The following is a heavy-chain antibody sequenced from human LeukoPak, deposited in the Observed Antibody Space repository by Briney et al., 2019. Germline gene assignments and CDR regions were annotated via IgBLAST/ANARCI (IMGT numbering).Heavy chain of an antibody. Sequence: PGGSLRLSCAASGFTFSDYSMNWVRQAPGKGLEWVSYISSGSSTIYYADSVKGRFTISRDNSKNTLYLQMNSLRAEDTAKYYCAKSLLTTATGTGRASDIWGQGTMVAVSS. CDR3: AKSLLTTATGTGRASDI. J-gene: IGHJ3*02. CDR1: GFTFSDYS. D-gene: IGHD1-1*01. V-gene: IGHV3-48*01. CDR2: ISSGSSTI.